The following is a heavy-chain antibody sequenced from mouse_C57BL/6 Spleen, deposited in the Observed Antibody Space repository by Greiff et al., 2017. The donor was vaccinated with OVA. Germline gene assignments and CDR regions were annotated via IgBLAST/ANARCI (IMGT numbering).Heavy chain of an antibody. V-gene: IGHV1-26*01. D-gene: IGHD3-3*01. Sequence: EVQLQQSGPELVKPGASVKISCKASGYTFTDYYMNWVKQSHGKSLEWIGDINPNNGGTSYNQKFKGKATLTVDKSSSTAYMELRSLTSEDSADYCCARRGLAIDYWGQGTSVTVSA. J-gene: IGHJ4*01. CDR1: GYTFTDYY. CDR3: ARRGLAIDY. CDR2: INPNNGGT.